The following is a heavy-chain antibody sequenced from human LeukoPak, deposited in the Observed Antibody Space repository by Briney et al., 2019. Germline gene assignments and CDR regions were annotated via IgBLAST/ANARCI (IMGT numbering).Heavy chain of an antibody. CDR2: IYTSGST. Sequence: SETLSLTCTVSGGSISSGSYYWSWIRQPAGKGLEWIGRIYTSGSTNYNPSLKSRVTISVDTSKNQFSLKLSSVTAADTAAYYCARSCGCDCYWDLDYWGQGTLVTVSS. V-gene: IGHV4-61*02. CDR3: ARSCGCDCYWDLDY. CDR1: GGSISSGSYY. J-gene: IGHJ4*02. D-gene: IGHD2-21*02.